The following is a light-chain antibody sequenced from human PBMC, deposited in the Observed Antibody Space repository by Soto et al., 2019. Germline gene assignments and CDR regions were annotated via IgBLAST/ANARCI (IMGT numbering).Light chain of an antibody. V-gene: IGKV1-39*01. CDR2: AAS. J-gene: IGKJ5*01. CDR3: QETYSTLSIT. Sequence: DIQMTQSPSSLSASVGDRVTITCRASESISRHLNWYQQKPGNAPKLLIYAASSLQNGVPSRFSGSGSGTDFTLTISNRQPGDFATYYGQETYSTLSITFGKGTRLETK. CDR1: ESISRH.